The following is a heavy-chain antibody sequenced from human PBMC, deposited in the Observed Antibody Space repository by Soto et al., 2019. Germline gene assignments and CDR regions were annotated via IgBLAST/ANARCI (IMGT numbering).Heavy chain of an antibody. D-gene: IGHD1-1*01. Sequence: EVQLLESGGGLVQPGGSLRLSCTASGFSLSTYGVTWVRQAPGKGLEWVSGVSGGSGTTHYADSVKGRFTITPDNSEITAYMQRNSLTDEDTAVYYCAKGNGYGDHWGQGTLVTVS. CDR1: GFSLSTYG. CDR3: AKGNGYGDH. CDR2: VSGGSGTT. V-gene: IGHV3-23*01. J-gene: IGHJ4*02.